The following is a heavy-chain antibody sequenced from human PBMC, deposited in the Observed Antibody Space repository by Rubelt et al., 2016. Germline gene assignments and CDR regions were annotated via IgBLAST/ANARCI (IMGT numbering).Heavy chain of an antibody. CDR2: IKHDGSGT. V-gene: IGHV3-74*01. Sequence: GSLRLSCAASGFSFSMYWMHWVRQVPGKGLVWVSRIKHDGSGTNYADSVKGRFTISRDNAKNSLYLQMNSLRAEDTAVYYCARGGEFCSSTSCYEWDYWGQGTLVTVSS. J-gene: IGHJ4*02. CDR1: GFSFSMYW. D-gene: IGHD2-2*01. CDR3: ARGGEFCSSTSCYEWDY.